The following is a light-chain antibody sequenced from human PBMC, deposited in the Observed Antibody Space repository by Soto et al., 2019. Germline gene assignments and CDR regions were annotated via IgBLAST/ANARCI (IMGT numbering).Light chain of an antibody. Sequence: EIVLTQSPATLSLSPGERATLSCRASQSVTNALAWYQQKPGQAHRLLVYGASTRATGIPTRFSGSGSGTDFTLTISNLEPEDFAVYYCQQHISWPLTFGGGTKVEIK. CDR3: QQHISWPLT. J-gene: IGKJ4*01. CDR2: GAS. CDR1: QSVTNA. V-gene: IGKV3-11*01.